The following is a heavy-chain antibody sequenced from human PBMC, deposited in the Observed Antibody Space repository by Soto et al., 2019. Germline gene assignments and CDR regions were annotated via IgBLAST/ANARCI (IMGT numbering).Heavy chain of an antibody. CDR2: IYYSGST. CDR3: ARDVATVTTNLDY. Sequence: PSWRLAITCTSCGGTISSYDWSWIRQPPGKGLEWIGYIYYSGSTNYNPSLKSRVTISVDTSKNQFSLKLSSVTAADTAVYYCARDVATVTTNLDYWGQGTVVTLSS. CDR1: GGTISSYD. V-gene: IGHV4-59*01. J-gene: IGHJ4*02. D-gene: IGHD4-17*01.